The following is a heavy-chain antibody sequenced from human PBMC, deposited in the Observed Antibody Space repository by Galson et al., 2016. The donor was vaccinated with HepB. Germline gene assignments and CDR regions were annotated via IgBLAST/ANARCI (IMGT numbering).Heavy chain of an antibody. Sequence: SLRLSCAVSGFTVSSNYMAWVRQAPRQGLECVSVMYTAGSTYYADSVKGRFTISRDNSKNTLFLQMNSLTAGDTGVHNCVRGSFTMIRGVSHDWFDPWGPGALVTVSS. V-gene: IGHV3-53*01. CDR1: GFTVSSNY. D-gene: IGHD3-10*01. J-gene: IGHJ5*02. CDR3: VRGSFTMIRGVSHDWFDP. CDR2: MYTAGST.